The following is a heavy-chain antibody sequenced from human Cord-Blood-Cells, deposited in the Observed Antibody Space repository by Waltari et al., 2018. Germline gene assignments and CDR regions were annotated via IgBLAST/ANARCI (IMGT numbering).Heavy chain of an antibody. D-gene: IGHD2-8*01. J-gene: IGHJ4*02. Sequence: EVQLVESGGGLVQPGRSLRLSCAASGFTFDDYAMHWVRQATGKGLEWVSGMSWKSGSIGYADYVKGRFTISRDNAKNSLYLQMNSLRAEDTALYYCAKDIGGDIVLMVYAYWGQGTLVTVSS. V-gene: IGHV3-9*01. CDR3: AKDIGGDIVLMVYAY. CDR1: GFTFDDYA. CDR2: MSWKSGSI.